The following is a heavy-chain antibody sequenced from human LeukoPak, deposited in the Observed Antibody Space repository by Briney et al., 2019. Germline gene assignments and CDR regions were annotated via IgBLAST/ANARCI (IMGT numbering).Heavy chain of an antibody. Sequence: ASVKVSCKASGYTSTNHDINWVRQASGQGLEWMGWMNPKSGNTGYLQKFQGWVTMTRDTSISTAYMELSRLRSDDTAVYYCARGMVRGVMDNWFDPWGQGTLVTVSS. V-gene: IGHV1-8*01. CDR1: GYTSTNHD. J-gene: IGHJ5*02. CDR2: MNPKSGNT. D-gene: IGHD3-10*01. CDR3: ARGMVRGVMDNWFDP.